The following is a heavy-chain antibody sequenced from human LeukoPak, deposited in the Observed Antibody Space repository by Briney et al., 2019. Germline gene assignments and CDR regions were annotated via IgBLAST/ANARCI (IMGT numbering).Heavy chain of an antibody. CDR2: IANTANHYMT. D-gene: IGHD5-12*01. CDR3: TRGYSGVSRYAFDT. V-gene: IGHV3-72*01. J-gene: IGHJ3*02. Sequence: GGSLRLSCVASGSGFSDQYMDWVRQAPGKGLEWVGRIANTANHYMTEYAASVTGRFTISRDDSKNSLYLQMNSLKTEDTAVYSCTRGYSGVSRYAFDTWGQGTMVTVSS. CDR1: GSGFSDQY.